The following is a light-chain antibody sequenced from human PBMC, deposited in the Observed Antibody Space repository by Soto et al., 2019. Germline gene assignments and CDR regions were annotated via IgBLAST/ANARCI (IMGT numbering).Light chain of an antibody. V-gene: IGKV1-5*01. Sequence: IQMTHSPATLSASVLYRVTITCLASQSISTYLAWYQQKPGKAPKLLIYDASSLESGVPSRFSGSGSGTEFTLTISSLQPDDFATYYCQQYNSYPYTFGQGTKVDIK. J-gene: IGKJ2*01. CDR2: DAS. CDR1: QSISTY. CDR3: QQYNSYPYT.